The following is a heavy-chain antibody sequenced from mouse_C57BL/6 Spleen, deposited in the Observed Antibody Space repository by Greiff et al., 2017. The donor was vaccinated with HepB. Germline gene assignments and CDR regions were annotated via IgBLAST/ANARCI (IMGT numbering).Heavy chain of an antibody. D-gene: IGHD1-1*01. J-gene: IGHJ4*01. CDR2: IDPENGDT. CDR1: GFNIKDDY. V-gene: IGHV14-4*01. CDR3: TSAYYYGSSSYAMDY. Sequence: VQLQQSGAELVRPGASVKLSCTASGFNIKDDYMHWVKQRPEQGLEWIGWIDPENGDTEYASKFQGKATITADTSSNTAYLQLSSLTSEDTAVYYCTSAYYYGSSSYAMDYWVKEPQSPSPQ.